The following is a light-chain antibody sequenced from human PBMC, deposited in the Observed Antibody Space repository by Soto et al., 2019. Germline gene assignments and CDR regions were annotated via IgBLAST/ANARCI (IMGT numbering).Light chain of an antibody. J-gene: IGKJ3*01. V-gene: IGKV3-20*01. CDR2: GAS. CDR3: QQYDTYLT. CDR1: QSVAGTY. Sequence: IVLTQSPGTLSLSPGERATLSCRASQSVAGTYLAWYQQKPGQAPRLLIYGASSRATGIPDRFRGSGSGTDFTLTISRLEPEDFAVYYCQQYDTYLTFGPGTMVDIK.